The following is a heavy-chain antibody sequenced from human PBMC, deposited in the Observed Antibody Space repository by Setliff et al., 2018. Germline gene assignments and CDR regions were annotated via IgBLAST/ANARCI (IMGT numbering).Heavy chain of an antibody. CDR1: GYTFTGYY. J-gene: IGHJ4*02. CDR2: INPNSGGT. D-gene: IGHD5-18*01. Sequence: ASVKVSCKASGYTFTGYYMHWVRQAPGQGLEWMGWINPNSGGTNYAQKFQGWVTMTRDTSISTAYMELSSLRSEDTAVYYCAAIGLDTAMITGVLFDFWGQGTLVTVSS. CDR3: AAIGLDTAMITGVLFDF. V-gene: IGHV1-2*04.